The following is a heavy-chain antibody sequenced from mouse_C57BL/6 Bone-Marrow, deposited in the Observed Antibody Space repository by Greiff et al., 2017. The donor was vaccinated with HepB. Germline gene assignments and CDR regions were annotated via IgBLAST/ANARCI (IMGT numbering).Heavy chain of an antibody. CDR1: GFTFTDYY. Sequence: EVKLMESGGGLVQPGGSLSLSCAASGFTFTDYYMSWVRQPPGKALEWLGFIRNKANGYTTEYSASVKGRFTISRDNSQSILYLQMNALRAEDSATYYCARGLWSFAYWGQGTLVTVSA. CDR2: IRNKANGYTT. J-gene: IGHJ3*01. V-gene: IGHV7-3*01. CDR3: ARGLWSFAY. D-gene: IGHD1-1*02.